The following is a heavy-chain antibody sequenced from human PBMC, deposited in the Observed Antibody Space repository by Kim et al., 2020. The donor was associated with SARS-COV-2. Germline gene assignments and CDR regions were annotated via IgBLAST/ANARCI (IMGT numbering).Heavy chain of an antibody. J-gene: IGHJ4*02. CDR3: ARLPGSVSTPDLDF. D-gene: IGHD3-10*01. Sequence: ASVKVSCKVSGYTFTASGVHWVRQAPGQRLEWLGWINAGAGNTMYPQKFEDKVTITRDTSETTAYMELNSLRFEDTAVYYCARLPGSVSTPDLDFWGQGTRVPLS. CDR1: GYTFTASG. CDR2: INAGAGNT. V-gene: IGHV1-3*01.